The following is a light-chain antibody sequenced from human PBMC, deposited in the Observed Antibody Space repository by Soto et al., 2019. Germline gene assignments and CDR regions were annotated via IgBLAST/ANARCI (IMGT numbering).Light chain of an antibody. J-gene: IGLJ3*02. V-gene: IGLV1-40*01. CDR1: SSNIGAGYD. Sequence: QSVLTQPPSVSGAPGQRVTISCTGSSSNIGAGYDVHWYQQLPGTAPKLLIYVNNNRPSGVPDRFSASKSGTSASLVITGLQAEDEDDYYCQSYDSSLSTSGVFGGGTKLTVL. CDR2: VNN. CDR3: QSYDSSLSTSGV.